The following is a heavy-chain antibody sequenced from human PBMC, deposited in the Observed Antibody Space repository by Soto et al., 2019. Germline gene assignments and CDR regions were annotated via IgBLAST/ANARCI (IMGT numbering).Heavy chain of an antibody. CDR2: ISSESTYI. Sequence: XESLRLSCAVSGFNVGGYTMTGVRQAPGKGLEWVSSISSESTYIHYADAVKGRFTISRDNSENTLYLQMNSLRTEDTAVYYCAQERDYRISSYFDYWGQGTLVTVSS. V-gene: IGHV3-21*01. CDR3: AQERDYRISSYFDY. J-gene: IGHJ4*02. D-gene: IGHD3-10*01. CDR1: GFNVGGYT.